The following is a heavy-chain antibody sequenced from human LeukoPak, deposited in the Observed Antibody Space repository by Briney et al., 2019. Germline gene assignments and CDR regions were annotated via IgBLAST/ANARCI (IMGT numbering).Heavy chain of an antibody. V-gene: IGHV1-2*04. J-gene: IGHJ4*02. CDR2: INPNSGGT. CDR1: GYTFTSYY. CDR3: ARGHYYGSGSYSAWIEYYFDY. D-gene: IGHD3-10*01. Sequence: GASVKVSCKASGYTFTSYYMHWVRQAPGQGLEWMGWINPNSGGTNYAQKFQGWVTMTRDTSISTAYMELSRLRSDDTAVYYCARGHYYGSGSYSAWIEYYFDYWGQGTLVTVSS.